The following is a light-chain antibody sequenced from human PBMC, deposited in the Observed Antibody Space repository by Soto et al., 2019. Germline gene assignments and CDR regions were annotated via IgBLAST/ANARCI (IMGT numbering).Light chain of an antibody. V-gene: IGKV1-5*01. CDR3: QHYGGMWT. CDR2: DAS. Sequence: DIQMTQSPSTLSASVGDRVTITCRASQSINNRLAWYQKKPGKAPKVLIYDASNLEYGVPSRFSGSGFGTEFILTISRLQPDDFSAYYCQHYGGMWTFGQGTKVEMK. J-gene: IGKJ1*01. CDR1: QSINNR.